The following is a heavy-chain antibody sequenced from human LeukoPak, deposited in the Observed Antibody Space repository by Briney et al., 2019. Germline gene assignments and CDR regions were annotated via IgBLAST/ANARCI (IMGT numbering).Heavy chain of an antibody. D-gene: IGHD2-2*02. CDR3: ARGYCSSTSCYTLSEDFDY. Sequence: GGSLRLSCAASGFTFSSYSMNWVRQAPGKGLEWVSYISSSSSTIYYADSVKGRFTISRDNAKISLYLQMNSLRAEDTAVYYCARGYCSSTSCYTLSEDFDYWGQGTLVTVSS. CDR2: ISSSSSTI. V-gene: IGHV3-48*04. CDR1: GFTFSSYS. J-gene: IGHJ4*02.